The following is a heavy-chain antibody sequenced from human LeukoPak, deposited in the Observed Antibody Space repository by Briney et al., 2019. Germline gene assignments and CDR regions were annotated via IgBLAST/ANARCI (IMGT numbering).Heavy chain of an antibody. CDR2: IIAMFGTE. J-gene: IGHJ6*04. V-gene: IGHV1-69*06. CDR3: ARSAGEGSYYNGDYHYYYGMDV. CDR1: GGTFTSYS. Sequence: AAVTVSYKASGGTFTSYSIRWVRQARGKGVGWMGGIIAMFGTENYPQKFQGRVTITADKSTSTAHMEQSSLRSEDTALYYRARSAGEGSYYNGDYHYYYGMDVWGKGTTVTVSS. D-gene: IGHD3-10*01.